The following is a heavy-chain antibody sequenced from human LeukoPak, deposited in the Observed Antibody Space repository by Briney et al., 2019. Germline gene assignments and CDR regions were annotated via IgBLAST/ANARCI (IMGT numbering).Heavy chain of an antibody. CDR1: GFPFRSYA. CDR2: ISSNGGST. V-gene: IGHV3-64D*09. D-gene: IGHD3-10*01. Sequence: GALGLSCLASGFPFRSYAMPWVRPAPGKGLEYVSAISSNGGSTYYADSVKGRFTISRDNSKNTLYLQMSSLRAEDTAVYYCVKGGRDDYWGQGTLVTVSS. CDR3: VKGGRDDY. J-gene: IGHJ4*02.